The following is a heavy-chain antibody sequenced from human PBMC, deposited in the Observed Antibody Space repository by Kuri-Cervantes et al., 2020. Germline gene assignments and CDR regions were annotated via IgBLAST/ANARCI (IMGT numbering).Heavy chain of an antibody. D-gene: IGHD6-19*01. CDR1: GYTFTTYD. CDR2: SNPNSGGT. CDR3: ARVPTSSGWYSSSPRYYFDY. Sequence: ASVKVSCKASGYTFTTYDINWVRHAIGQGLEWMGWSNPNSGGTNYAQKFQGRVTMTRDTSISTAYMELSRLRSDDTAVYYCARVPTSSGWYSSSPRYYFDYWGQGTLVTVSS. J-gene: IGHJ4*02. V-gene: IGHV1-2*02.